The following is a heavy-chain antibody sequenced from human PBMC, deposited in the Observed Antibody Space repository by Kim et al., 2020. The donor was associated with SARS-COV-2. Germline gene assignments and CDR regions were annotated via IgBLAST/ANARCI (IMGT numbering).Heavy chain of an antibody. CDR3: VVDSYYYYGMDV. V-gene: IGHV3-74*01. CDR2: INSDWTSA. Sequence: GGSLRLSCAASGFTFSSFWMHWVRQAPGKGLVWVARINSDWTSARHADSVKGRFTISRDNAKKTLYLEMNSLRADDTAGYYCVVDSYYYYGMDVWGQGTT. J-gene: IGHJ6*02. CDR1: GFTFSSFW. D-gene: IGHD2-21*01.